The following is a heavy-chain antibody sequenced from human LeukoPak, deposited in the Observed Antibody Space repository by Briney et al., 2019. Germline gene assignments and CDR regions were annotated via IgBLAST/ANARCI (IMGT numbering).Heavy chain of an antibody. CDR3: ARERHYDSSGSGRARNWFDH. J-gene: IGHJ5*02. CDR1: GFTVSSNY. V-gene: IGHV3-66*03. Sequence: PGGSLRLAWAAAGFTVSSNYMSWVRQAPGKWLEWVSVIYSLGSTYYADSVKGRFTISRYNSKNTLYLQMNSLRAEDTAVYYCARERHYDSSGSGRARNWFDHWGQGALVTVSS. D-gene: IGHD3-22*01. CDR2: IYSLGST.